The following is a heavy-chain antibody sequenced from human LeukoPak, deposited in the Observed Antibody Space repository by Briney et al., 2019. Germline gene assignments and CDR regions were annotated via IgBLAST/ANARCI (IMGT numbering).Heavy chain of an antibody. CDR1: GGSISSGGYS. CDR2: IYHSGST. J-gene: IGHJ4*02. Sequence: SQTLSLTCAVSGGSISSGGYSWSWIRQPPGKGLEWIGYIYHSGSTYYNPSLKSRVTISVGRSKNQFSLKLSSVTAADTAAYYCARDGDYYDSSGYAFDYWGQGTLVTVSS. V-gene: IGHV4-30-2*01. CDR3: ARDGDYYDSSGYAFDY. D-gene: IGHD3-22*01.